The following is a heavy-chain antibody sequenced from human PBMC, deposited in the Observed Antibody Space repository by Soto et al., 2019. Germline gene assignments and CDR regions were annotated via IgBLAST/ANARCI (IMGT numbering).Heavy chain of an antibody. CDR3: AAMVSNWFDP. CDR2: ISSGSSYT. CDR1: GLTFSTNA. Sequence: GGSVRLSCAASGLTFSTNAMNWVRQAPGKGLEWVSSISSGSSYTYYADSVKGRFTISRDNAKNSLYLQMNSLRVEDTAVYYCAAMVSNWFDPWGQGTLVTVSS. V-gene: IGHV3-21*01. D-gene: IGHD5-18*01. J-gene: IGHJ5*02.